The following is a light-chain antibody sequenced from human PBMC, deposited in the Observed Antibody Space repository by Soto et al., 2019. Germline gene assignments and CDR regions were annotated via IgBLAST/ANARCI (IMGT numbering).Light chain of an antibody. V-gene: IGKV1-39*01. Sequence: DIQMTQSPSSLSASVGDRVTITCRASQSITNFLNWYQQKPGKAPKLLIYDASDLYSGVPSRFSGTGSGTPFTLTISSLQPEDFATYYCPQSYITPRTFGQGTKVDIK. J-gene: IGKJ1*01. CDR1: QSITNF. CDR3: PQSYITPRT. CDR2: DAS.